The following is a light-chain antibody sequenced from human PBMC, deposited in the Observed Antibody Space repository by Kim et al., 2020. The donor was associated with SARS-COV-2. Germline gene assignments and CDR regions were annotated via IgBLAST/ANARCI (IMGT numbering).Light chain of an antibody. J-gene: IGLJ3*02. CDR2: GKN. CDR3: NTRDSSGNRV. V-gene: IGLV3-19*01. Sequence: VALGQTVRITCPGGSLRSYYASWYQQKPGQAPVLVIYGKNNRPSGIPDRFSGSSSGNTASLTITGAQAEDEADYYCNTRDSSGNRVFGGGTQLTVL. CDR1: SLRSYY.